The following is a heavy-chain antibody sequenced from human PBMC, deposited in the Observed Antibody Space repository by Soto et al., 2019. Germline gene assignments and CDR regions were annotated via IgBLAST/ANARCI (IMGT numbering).Heavy chain of an antibody. D-gene: IGHD1-26*01. J-gene: IGHJ4*02. CDR1: GYSISSSNW. CDR3: ARGEIQGLNDY. CDR2: IYYSGTT. V-gene: IGHV4-28*03. Sequence: PSETLSLTCAVSGYSISSSNWWGWIRQPPGKGLEWIGYIYYSGTTYYNPSLKSRVTMSVDTSKNQFSLKLTSVTAVDTAVYYCARGEIQGLNDYWGRRTLVIGSS.